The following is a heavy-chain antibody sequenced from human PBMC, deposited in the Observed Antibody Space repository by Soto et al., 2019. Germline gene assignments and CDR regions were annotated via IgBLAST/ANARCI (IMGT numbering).Heavy chain of an antibody. CDR2: IYYSGST. J-gene: IGHJ5*02. Sequence: SETLSLTCTVSGGSISSSSYYWGWIRQPPGKGLEWIGSIYYSGSTYYNPSLKSRVTISVDTSKNQFSLKLSSVTAADTAVYYCARDESIAAPGWFDPWGQGTLVTVSS. V-gene: IGHV4-39*01. CDR3: ARDESIAAPGWFDP. CDR1: GGSISSSSYY. D-gene: IGHD6-6*01.